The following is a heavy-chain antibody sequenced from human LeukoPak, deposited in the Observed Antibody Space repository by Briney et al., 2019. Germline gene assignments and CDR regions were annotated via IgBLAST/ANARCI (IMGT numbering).Heavy chain of an antibody. CDR3: ARDLGIAARPVFDQ. D-gene: IGHD6-6*01. Sequence: GGSLRLSCAASGFTFSNYAMNWVRQAPGKGLEVVSTFSKSGGNTYYADSVKGRFTISRDDSKNTLYLQMDSLRAEDTAVYYCARDLGIAARPVFDQWGQGTLVTVSS. CDR1: GFTFSNYA. J-gene: IGHJ4*02. CDR2: FSKSGGNT. V-gene: IGHV3-23*01.